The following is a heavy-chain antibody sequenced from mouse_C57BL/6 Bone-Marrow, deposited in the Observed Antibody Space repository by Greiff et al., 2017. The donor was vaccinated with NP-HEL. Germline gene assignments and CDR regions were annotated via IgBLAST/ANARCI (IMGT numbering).Heavy chain of an antibody. J-gene: IGHJ3*01. CDR3: ARRGKNYDYDLFAY. V-gene: IGHV1-26*01. CDR2: INPNNGGT. D-gene: IGHD2-4*01. CDR1: GYTFTYYY. Sequence: EVQLQQSGPELVKPGASVKISCKASGYTFTYYYMNWVKQSHGKSLEWIGDINPNNGGTSYNQKFKGKATLTVDKSSSTAYMELRSLTSEDSAVYYCARRGKNYDYDLFAYWGQGTLVTVSA.